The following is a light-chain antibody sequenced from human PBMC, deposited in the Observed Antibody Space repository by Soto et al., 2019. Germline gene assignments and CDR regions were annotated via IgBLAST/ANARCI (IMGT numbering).Light chain of an antibody. Sequence: EIVLTQSPGTLSLSPGERATLSCRASQSISSYLAWYQQKPGQAPRLLIYDASNRATGIPARFSGSGSGTDFTLTISSLEPEDFAVYYCQQRSNWPWTFGRGTKVDIK. CDR1: QSISSY. V-gene: IGKV3-11*01. CDR2: DAS. CDR3: QQRSNWPWT. J-gene: IGKJ1*01.